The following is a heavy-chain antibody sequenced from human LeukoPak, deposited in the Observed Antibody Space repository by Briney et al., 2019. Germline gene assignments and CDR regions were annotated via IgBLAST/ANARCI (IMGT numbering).Heavy chain of an antibody. CDR1: GGSISSYY. CDR3: ARGYDSKSTYFYY. Sequence: SETLSLSCTVSGGSISSYYWNWIMQPPGKGLEWIGYISYSGSTNYNPSLKSRVTISLDASKNQFSLKLRSVTAADTAVYYCARGYDSKSTYFYYWGQGTLVTVSS. CDR2: ISYSGST. D-gene: IGHD5-12*01. J-gene: IGHJ4*02. V-gene: IGHV4-59*01.